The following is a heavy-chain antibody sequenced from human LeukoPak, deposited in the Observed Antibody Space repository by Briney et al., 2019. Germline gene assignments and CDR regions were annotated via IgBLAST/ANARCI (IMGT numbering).Heavy chain of an antibody. CDR3: ARNRGVDY. Sequence: GGSLRLSCAASGFTFSSYSMNWVRQAPGKGLEWVANINQDGSEKYYVDSVKGRFTISRDITKNSVYLQMNSLRVEDTAVYYCARNRGVDYWGQGTLVTVSS. CDR2: INQDGSEK. CDR1: GFTFSSYS. J-gene: IGHJ4*02. D-gene: IGHD2/OR15-2a*01. V-gene: IGHV3-7*05.